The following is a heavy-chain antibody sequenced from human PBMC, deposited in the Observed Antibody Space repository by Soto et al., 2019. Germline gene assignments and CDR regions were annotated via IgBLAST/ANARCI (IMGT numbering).Heavy chain of an antibody. CDR2: ISYDGSNK. J-gene: IGHJ6*02. CDR3: ARDGVSGYDYYYYYGMDV. Sequence: QVQLVESGGGVVQPGRSLRLSCAASGFTFSSYAMHWVRQAPGKGLEWVAVISYDGSNKYYADSVKGRFTISRDNSKNTLYLQMNSLRAEDTAVYYCARDGVSGYDYYYYYGMDVWGQGTTFTVSS. V-gene: IGHV3-30-3*01. CDR1: GFTFSSYA. D-gene: IGHD5-12*01.